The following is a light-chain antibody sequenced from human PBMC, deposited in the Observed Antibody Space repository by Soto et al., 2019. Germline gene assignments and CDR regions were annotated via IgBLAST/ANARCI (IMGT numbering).Light chain of an antibody. Sequence: EIVLTQSPATLSLSPGERATLSCRASQSISYSLAWYQQKPGQAPRLLIHDASSRVTGVPARFSGSGSETYFTLTISSLQPEDFAVYYCQQRGNWHPPISFGQGTRLEIK. J-gene: IGKJ5*01. V-gene: IGKV3-11*01. CDR3: QQRGNWHPPIS. CDR2: DAS. CDR1: QSISYS.